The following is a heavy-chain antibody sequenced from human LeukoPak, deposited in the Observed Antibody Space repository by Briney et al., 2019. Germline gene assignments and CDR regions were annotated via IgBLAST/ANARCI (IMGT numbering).Heavy chain of an antibody. J-gene: IGHJ4*02. V-gene: IGHV3-30*02. CDR2: IRYAGSEG. Sequence: GGSLRLSCAASGFTFSTYGMHWVRQAPGKGLGWVAFIRYAGSEGYSADSVKVRFTVSRDNSKDRMYLQMNSLRAEDTAIFYFAKVGYCWYDVDYWGQGTLVTVSS. CDR3: AKVGYCWYDVDY. D-gene: IGHD2-15*01. CDR1: GFTFSTYG.